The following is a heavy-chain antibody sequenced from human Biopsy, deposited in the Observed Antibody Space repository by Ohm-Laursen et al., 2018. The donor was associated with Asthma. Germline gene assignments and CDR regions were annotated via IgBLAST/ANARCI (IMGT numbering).Heavy chain of an antibody. Sequence: GSLSLSCTASGFSFGDYCMSWVRQVQGTGMEREANRKNDGTERNHVNSLRGRFTISRDNAKNSLYLQMNSLRAEDTAVYYCARTFHFWSPYHAEHYQLWGQGTLVTVSS. J-gene: IGHJ1*01. CDR1: GFSFGDYC. CDR2: RKNDGTER. V-gene: IGHV3-7*01. CDR3: ARTFHFWSPYHAEHYQL. D-gene: IGHD3-3*02.